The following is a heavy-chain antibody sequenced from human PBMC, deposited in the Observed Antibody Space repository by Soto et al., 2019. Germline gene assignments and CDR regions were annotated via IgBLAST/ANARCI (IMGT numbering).Heavy chain of an antibody. D-gene: IGHD3-22*01. CDR2: ISWNSGTI. V-gene: IGHV3-9*01. CDR3: AKEADISGYYPDY. CDR1: GFTFEDYA. Sequence: PGGSLRLSCAASGFTFEDYAMHWVRQTPGKGLEWVSGISWNSGTIGYADSVKGRFTISRDNAKNTLHLQVNSLRGEDTAVYYCAKEADISGYYPDYWGQGTQVTVSS. J-gene: IGHJ4*02.